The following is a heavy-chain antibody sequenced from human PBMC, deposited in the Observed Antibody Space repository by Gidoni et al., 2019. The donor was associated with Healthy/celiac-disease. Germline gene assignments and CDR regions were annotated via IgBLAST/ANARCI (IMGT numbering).Heavy chain of an antibody. J-gene: IGHJ6*02. CDR3: ARGLLDSSGWSYYYYYGMDV. CDR1: GWSVRGYY. D-gene: IGHD6-19*01. CDR2: INHSGST. V-gene: IGHV4-34*01. Sequence: VQLQQWGAGLLKPSETLSLPCAVSGWSVRGYYWSWIRQPPGKGLEWIGEINHSGSTNYNPSLKSRVTISVDTSKNQFSLKLSSVTAADTAVYYCARGLLDSSGWSYYYYYGMDVWGQGTTVTVSS.